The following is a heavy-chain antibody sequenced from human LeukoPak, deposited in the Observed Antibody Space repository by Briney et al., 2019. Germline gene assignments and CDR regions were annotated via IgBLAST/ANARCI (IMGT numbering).Heavy chain of an antibody. CDR2: ISAYNGNT. CDR3: ARDHDILTGYDYFDY. Sequence: ASVKVSCKASGYTFTSYGISWVRQAPGQGLEWMGWISAYNGNTNYAQKLQGRVTMTTDTSTSTAYMELRSLRSDDTAVYYCARDHDILTGYDYFDYWGQGTLVTVSS. V-gene: IGHV1-18*04. D-gene: IGHD3-9*01. J-gene: IGHJ4*02. CDR1: GYTFTSYG.